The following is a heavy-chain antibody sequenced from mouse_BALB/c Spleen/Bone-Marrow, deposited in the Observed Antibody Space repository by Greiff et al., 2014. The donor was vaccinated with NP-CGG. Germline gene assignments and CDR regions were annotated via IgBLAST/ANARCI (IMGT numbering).Heavy chain of an antibody. J-gene: IGHJ3*01. V-gene: IGHV5-4*02. CDR3: LDGYYAWFAA. D-gene: IGHD2-3*01. CDR1: GFTFSDYY. CDR2: ISDGGGYI. Sequence: DVKLQESGGGLVKPGGPLKLSCAASGFTFSDYYMYWVRQTPEKRLEWVATISDGGGYISYKASVQGRFTISRDNAKNNLYLQMSDLKSGDTAMYYCLDGYYAWFAAWGQGTLVTVS.